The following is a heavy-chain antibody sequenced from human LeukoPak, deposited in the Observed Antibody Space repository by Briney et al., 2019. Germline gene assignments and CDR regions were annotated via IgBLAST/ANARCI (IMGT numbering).Heavy chain of an antibody. Sequence: SEPLSLTCTVSGGSISSYYWSWIRQPPGKGLEWIGYIYYSGSTNYNPSLKSRVTISVDTSKNQFSLKLSSVTAADTAVYYCAREYYDHDFIWNWFYPWVQGTLVTVSS. D-gene: IGHD3-3*01. CDR1: GGSISSYY. J-gene: IGHJ5*02. CDR2: IYYSGST. V-gene: IGHV4-59*01. CDR3: AREYYDHDFIWNWFYP.